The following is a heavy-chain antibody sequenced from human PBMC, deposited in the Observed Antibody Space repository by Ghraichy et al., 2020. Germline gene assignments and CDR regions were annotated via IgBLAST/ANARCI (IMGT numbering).Heavy chain of an antibody. D-gene: IGHD6-19*01. CDR1: GGSFSGFS. Sequence: SQTLSLTCAVYGGSFSGFSWSWIRQPPGKGLEWIGEINNGGRTIYNPSLKSRVSISVDTSKNQCSLKLTSVTASDTAVYYCARERFGGWYSFDYWGQGNLVTVSS. CDR3: ARERFGGWYSFDY. V-gene: IGHV4-34*01. J-gene: IGHJ4*02. CDR2: INNGGRT.